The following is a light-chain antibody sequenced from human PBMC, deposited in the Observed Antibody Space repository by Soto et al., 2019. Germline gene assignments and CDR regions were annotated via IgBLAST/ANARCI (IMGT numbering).Light chain of an antibody. CDR3: QQRCDWPPIT. J-gene: IGKJ5*01. CDR2: GAS. CDR1: QSVRSN. Sequence: EVVMTLSLATLSVSPGERGTLSCRASQSVRSNLAWYQQKPVQSPRLLIYGASTRATGMPCRFSASGSGTDFTLTVSCLEPEDFAVYYCQQRCDWPPITFGQGTRLEIK. V-gene: IGKV3-15*01.